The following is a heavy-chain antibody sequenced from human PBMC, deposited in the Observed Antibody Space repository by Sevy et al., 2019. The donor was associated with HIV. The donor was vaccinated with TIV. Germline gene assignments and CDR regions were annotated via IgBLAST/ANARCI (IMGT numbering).Heavy chain of an antibody. CDR2: ISGLSNYI. Sequence: GGLRLSCAASGITFSSYSMNWVRQAPGKGLEWVSAISGLSNYIYYAESLKGRFIISRDNAKNTLYLQMNSLRADDTAVYYCATGPPDGSYDYFDSWGQGTLVTVSS. J-gene: IGHJ4*02. CDR1: GITFSSYS. CDR3: ATGPPDGSYDYFDS. V-gene: IGHV3-21*01. D-gene: IGHD1-26*01.